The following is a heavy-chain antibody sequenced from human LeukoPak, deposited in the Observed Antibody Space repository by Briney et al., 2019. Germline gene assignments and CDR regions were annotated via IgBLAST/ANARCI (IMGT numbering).Heavy chain of an antibody. V-gene: IGHV3-23*01. Sequence: GGSLRLSCAASAFTFSSYAMSWVSQAPGKGLEWVSAISGSGGSTYYADSVKGRFTISRDNSKNTLYLQMNSLRAEDTAVYYCAKDSGSREYDYWGQGTLVTVSS. D-gene: IGHD1-26*01. CDR1: AFTFSSYA. CDR2: ISGSGGST. J-gene: IGHJ4*02. CDR3: AKDSGSREYDY.